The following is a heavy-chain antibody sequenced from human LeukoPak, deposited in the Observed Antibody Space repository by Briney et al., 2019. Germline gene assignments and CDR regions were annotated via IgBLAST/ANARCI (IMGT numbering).Heavy chain of an antibody. V-gene: IGHV3-30*18. D-gene: IGHD3-22*01. CDR1: GFTFSSYG. CDR2: ISYDGSNK. Sequence: TGGSLRLSCAASGFTFSSYGMHWVRQAPGKGLEWVAVISYDGSNKYYADSVKGRFTISRDNSKNTLYLQMNSLRAEDTAVYYCAKDRPQSYDSSGYRSEYFQHWGQGTLVTVSS. CDR3: AKDRPQSYDSSGYRSEYFQH. J-gene: IGHJ1*01.